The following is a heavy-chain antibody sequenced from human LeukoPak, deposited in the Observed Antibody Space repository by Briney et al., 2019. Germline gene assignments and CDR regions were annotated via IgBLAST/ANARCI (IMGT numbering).Heavy chain of an antibody. CDR1: GYSFTSYW. Sequence: GESLKISCKGSGYSFTSYWIGWVRQMPGKGLEWMAIIYPGDSETRYSPSFQGQVTISADKSISTAYLQWSSLKASDTAMYYCARWDYDILTGHLVYWGQGTLLTVSS. CDR3: ARWDYDILTGHLVY. CDR2: IYPGDSET. V-gene: IGHV5-51*01. D-gene: IGHD3-9*01. J-gene: IGHJ4*02.